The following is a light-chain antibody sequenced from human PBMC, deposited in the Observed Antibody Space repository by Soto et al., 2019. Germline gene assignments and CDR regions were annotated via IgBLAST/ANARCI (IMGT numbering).Light chain of an antibody. CDR3: SAYTPSSTLV. CDR2: EVT. J-gene: IGLJ2*01. V-gene: IGLV2-14*01. CDR1: SSDVGGYNY. Sequence: QSALTQPASVSGSPGQSLTISCIGTSSDVGGYNYVSWYQQHPGKAPKLMIYEVTNRPSGVSNRFSGSKSDNTASLTISGLEAEDEADYFCSAYTPSSTLVLGGGTQLTVL.